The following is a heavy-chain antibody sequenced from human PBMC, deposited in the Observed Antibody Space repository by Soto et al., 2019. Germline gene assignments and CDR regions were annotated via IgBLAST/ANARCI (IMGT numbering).Heavy chain of an antibody. Sequence: SETLSLTCTVSGGSISSYYWSWIRQPPGKGLEWIGYIYYSGGTTYYADSVNGRFTISRDNSKNSLFLQMNVLGAEAMVLYYCAKAVESMLGAFDIWGQGIMVTVSS. CDR3: AKAVESMLGAFDI. CDR2: IYYSGGT. J-gene: IGHJ3*02. V-gene: IGHV4-59*12. CDR1: GGSISSYY. D-gene: IGHD3-10*02.